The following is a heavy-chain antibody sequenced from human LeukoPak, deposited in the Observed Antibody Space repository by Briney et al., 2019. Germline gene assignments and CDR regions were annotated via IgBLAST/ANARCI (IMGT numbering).Heavy chain of an antibody. V-gene: IGHV4-34*01. J-gene: IGHJ4*02. Sequence: SETLSLTCAVYGGSFSGYYWSWIRQPPGKGLEWIGEINHSGSTNYNPSLKSRVTISVDTSKNQFSLKLSSVTAADTAVYYCASADYDYAWGSYRRDYWGQGTLVTVSS. CDR1: GGSFSGYY. D-gene: IGHD3-16*02. CDR3: ASADYDYAWGSYRRDY. CDR2: INHSGST.